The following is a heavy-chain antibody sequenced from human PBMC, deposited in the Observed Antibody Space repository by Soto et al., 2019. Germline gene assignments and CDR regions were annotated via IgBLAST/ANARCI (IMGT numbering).Heavy chain of an antibody. D-gene: IGHD1-26*01. CDR3: AKERTYSVASGFDY. J-gene: IGHJ4*02. V-gene: IGHV3-30*18. CDR1: GFTFTTYG. CDR2: ISYDGSHA. Sequence: QVQLVDSGGGVVQPGRSLRLSCAASGFTFTTYGMHWVRRAPGKGLGWVAVISYDGSHAYYADSVKGRFTISRDNCKNTLYLQINSLRAEDTAVYYCAKERTYSVASGFDYWGRGTLVTVSS.